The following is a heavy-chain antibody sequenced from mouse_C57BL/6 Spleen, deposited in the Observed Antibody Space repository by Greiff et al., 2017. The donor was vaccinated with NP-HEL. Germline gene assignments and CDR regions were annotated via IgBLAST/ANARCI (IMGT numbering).Heavy chain of an antibody. D-gene: IGHD2-5*01. V-gene: IGHV1-59*01. J-gene: IGHJ4*01. CDR2: IDPSDSYT. CDR3: ARDYYSNPRAMDY. CDR1: GYTFTSYW. Sequence: QVQLQQSGAELVRPGTSVKLSCKASGYTFTSYWMHWVKQRPGQGLEWIGVIDPSDSYTNYNQKFKGKATLTVDTSSSTAYMQLSSLTSEDSAVYYCARDYYSNPRAMDYWGQGTSVTVSS.